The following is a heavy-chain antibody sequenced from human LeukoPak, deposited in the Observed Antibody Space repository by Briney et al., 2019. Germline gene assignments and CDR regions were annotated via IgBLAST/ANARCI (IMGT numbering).Heavy chain of an antibody. D-gene: IGHD1-26*01. Sequence: GGSLRLSCAASGFTFSSYWMSWVRQAPGKGLEWVANIKQDGSEKYYVDSVKGRFTISRDNAKNSLYLQMNSLRAEDTAVYYCARVSRGQIVRATWYYFDYWGQGTLVTVSS. J-gene: IGHJ4*02. V-gene: IGHV3-7*01. CDR3: ARVSRGQIVRATWYYFDY. CDR1: GFTFSSYW. CDR2: IKQDGSEK.